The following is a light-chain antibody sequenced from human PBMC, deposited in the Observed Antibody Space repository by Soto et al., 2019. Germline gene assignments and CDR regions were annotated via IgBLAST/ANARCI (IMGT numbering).Light chain of an antibody. CDR3: VLYMRSGISV. CDR2: NTN. Sequence: QTVVTQEPSFSVSPGGTVTLTCGLSSDSVSASHFPRWYQQTPGQAPRTLIYNTNTRSSGVPDRFSGSILGNRAALTITGAQADDESDYYCVLYMRSGISVFGGGTKVTVL. CDR1: SDSVSASHF. V-gene: IGLV8-61*01. J-gene: IGLJ2*01.